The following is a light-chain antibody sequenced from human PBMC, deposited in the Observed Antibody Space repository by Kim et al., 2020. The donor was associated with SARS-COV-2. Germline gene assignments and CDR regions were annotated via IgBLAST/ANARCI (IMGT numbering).Light chain of an antibody. CDR1: NSNIGSNT. CDR3: AAWDDSLNGVV. J-gene: IGLJ2*01. V-gene: IGLV1-44*01. CDR2: SNN. Sequence: GPRVTISCSGSNSNIGSNTVNWYQQLPGTAPKLLIYSNNQRPSGVPGRFSGSKSGTSASLAISGLQSEDEADYYCAAWDDSLNGVVFGGGTQLTVL.